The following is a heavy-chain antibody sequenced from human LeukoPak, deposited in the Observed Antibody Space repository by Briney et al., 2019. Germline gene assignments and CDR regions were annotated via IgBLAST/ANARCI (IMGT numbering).Heavy chain of an antibody. J-gene: IGHJ6*04. D-gene: IGHD3-10*01. V-gene: IGHV4-59*01. CDR2: IYYSGST. CDR1: GGSISSYY. CDR3: ARHVRGVTEYYGMGV. Sequence: SETLSLTCTVSGGSISSYYWSWIRQPPGKGLEWIGYIYYSGSTNYNPSLKNRVTISVDTSKNQFSLKLSSVTAADTAVYYCARHVRGVTEYYGMGVWGKGTTVTVSS.